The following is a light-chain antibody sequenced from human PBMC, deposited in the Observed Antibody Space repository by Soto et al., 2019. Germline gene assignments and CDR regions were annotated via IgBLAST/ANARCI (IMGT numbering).Light chain of an antibody. CDR2: GAS. CDR1: QSVSSSY. V-gene: IGKV3-20*01. CDR3: QQYGSSPWT. J-gene: IGKJ1*01. Sequence: EIVLTQSPVTLSLSPGERATLSCRASQSVSSSYLAWYQQKPGQAPRLLIYGASSRATGIPDRFSGSGSGTDFTLTISRLAPEDCAVYYCQQYGSSPWTFGQGTKVEIK.